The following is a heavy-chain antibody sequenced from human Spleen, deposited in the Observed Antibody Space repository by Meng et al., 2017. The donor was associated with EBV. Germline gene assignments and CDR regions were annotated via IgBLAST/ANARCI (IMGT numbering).Heavy chain of an antibody. CDR3: ARDGYSSGIDY. CDR1: GGSVSRGSYY. CDR2: IYHSGST. Sequence: QLQLQESGPGRVKPSETLSLTCTVSGGSVSRGSYYWSWIRQPPEKGLEWIGYIYHSGSTKYNPSLTSRVTISVDTSKNQFSLNLRSVTAADTAVYYCARDGYSSGIDYWGQGTLVTVSS. J-gene: IGHJ4*02. D-gene: IGHD6-19*01. V-gene: IGHV4-61*01.